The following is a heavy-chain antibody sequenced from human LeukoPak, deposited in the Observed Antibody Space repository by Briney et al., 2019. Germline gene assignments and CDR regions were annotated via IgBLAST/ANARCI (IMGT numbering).Heavy chain of an antibody. V-gene: IGHV1-46*01. CDR2: INTSGGST. J-gene: IGHJ4*02. CDR1: GYTFTSYY. D-gene: IGHD5/OR15-5a*01. Sequence: ASVKVSCKASGYTFTSYYVHWVRQAPGQGLEWMGIINTSGGSTIYAQKFQGRVTVTRGMSTSTVYMELNSLRSEDTAVYYCARLEPSLRGSTFDYWGQGTLVTVSS. CDR3: ARLEPSLRGSTFDY.